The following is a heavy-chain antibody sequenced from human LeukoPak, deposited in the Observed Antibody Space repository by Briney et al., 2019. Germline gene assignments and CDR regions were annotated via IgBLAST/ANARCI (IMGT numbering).Heavy chain of an antibody. Sequence: ASVKVSCKASGYTFTSYGIGWVRQAPGQGLEWMGWISAYNGNTNYEQKLQGRVNMTTDTSTSTAYMELRSLRSDDTAVYYCARDGRARDYYDSSGYFYYYYYMDAWGKGTTVTVSS. CDR3: ARDGRARDYYDSSGYFYYYYYMDA. CDR2: ISAYNGNT. J-gene: IGHJ6*03. V-gene: IGHV1-18*01. D-gene: IGHD3-22*01. CDR1: GYTFTSYG.